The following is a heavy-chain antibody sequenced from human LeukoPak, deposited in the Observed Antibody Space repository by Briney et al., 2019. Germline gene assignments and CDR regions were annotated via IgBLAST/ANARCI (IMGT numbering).Heavy chain of an antibody. V-gene: IGHV5-51*01. Sequence: GESLKISCKGSGYSFTTYWIAWVRQMPGKGLEWMGIIDPGDSDTRYSPSFQGQVTISADKSISTAYLQWSSLKASGSAMYYCARHGDYGDLRLDYWGQGTLVTVSS. CDR1: GYSFTTYW. CDR2: IDPGDSDT. CDR3: ARHGDYGDLRLDY. J-gene: IGHJ4*02. D-gene: IGHD4-17*01.